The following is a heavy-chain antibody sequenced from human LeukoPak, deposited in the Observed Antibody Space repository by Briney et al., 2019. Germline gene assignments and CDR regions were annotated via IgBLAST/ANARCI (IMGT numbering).Heavy chain of an antibody. D-gene: IGHD3-10*01. CDR1: GGSIVNSYYY. CDR3: ARDQATRGDYYGSGSPAFFDY. CDR2: IYYSGNT. J-gene: IGHJ4*02. Sequence: SETLSLTCTVSGGSIVNSYYYWGWIRQSPVKGLEWIASIYYSGNTYYNPSLKSRVTISVDTSKNQFSLKLSSVTAADTAVYYCARDQATRGDYYGSGSPAFFDYWGQGSLVTVSS. V-gene: IGHV4-39*07.